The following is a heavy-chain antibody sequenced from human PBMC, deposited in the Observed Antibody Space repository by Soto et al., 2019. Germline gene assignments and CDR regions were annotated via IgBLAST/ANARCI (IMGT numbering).Heavy chain of an antibody. Sequence: QVQLQQWGAGLLKPSETLSLTCAVYGGSFSGYYWTWIRQPPGKGLEWVGEIGHSGSATYSPSLKSLVTISVDTSNTRFSLRLSAVAAADTAVYYCARGGNCIVASCPLGSHYGMDVWGQGTTVTVSS. J-gene: IGHJ6*02. CDR2: IGHSGSA. CDR1: GGSFSGYY. V-gene: IGHV4-34*01. CDR3: ARGGNCIVASCPLGSHYGMDV. D-gene: IGHD3-3*02.